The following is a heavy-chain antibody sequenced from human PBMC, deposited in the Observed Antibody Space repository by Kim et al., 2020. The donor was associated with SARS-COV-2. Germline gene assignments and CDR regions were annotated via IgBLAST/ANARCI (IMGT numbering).Heavy chain of an antibody. J-gene: IGHJ4*02. Sequence: YAGAVKGRLTNSRDNSKNTLYLQMNSLRAEDTAVYYCAKDRGYSYGYFDYWGQGTLVTVSS. CDR3: AKDRGYSYGYFDY. D-gene: IGHD5-18*01. V-gene: IGHV3-23*01.